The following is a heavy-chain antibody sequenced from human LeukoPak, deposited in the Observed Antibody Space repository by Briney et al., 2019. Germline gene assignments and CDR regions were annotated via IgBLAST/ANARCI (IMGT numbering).Heavy chain of an antibody. J-gene: IGHJ4*02. CDR2: INTNSGGT. D-gene: IGHD3-16*02. CDR3: ARGGYDYVWGSYRNSAFDY. V-gene: IGHV1-2*02. Sequence: ASVRVSCKASGYTFTGYYMHWVRQAPGQGLEWMGGINTNSGGTNYAEKFQGRVTMTRDTSISTAYMELSRLRSDDTAVYYCARGGYDYVWGSYRNSAFDYWGQGTLVTVSS. CDR1: GYTFTGYY.